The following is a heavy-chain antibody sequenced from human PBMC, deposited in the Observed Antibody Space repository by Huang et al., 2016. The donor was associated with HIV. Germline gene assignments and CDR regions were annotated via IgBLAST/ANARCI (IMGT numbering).Heavy chain of an antibody. CDR1: GYIFSNYD. J-gene: IGHJ6*03. D-gene: IGHD2-8*01. CDR2: TNSRNGGT. CDR3: ARNGFTNSGFPRAKYVYYMDV. V-gene: IGHV1-3*01. Sequence: QAQLLPSGAEVTKPGASVKVSCRSSGYIFSNYDMHWVRQAPGQRPEWMGWTNSRNGGTKDSHKFQGRVTRSRDTYASTADLEVSRLGSEDTAGYYWARNGFTNSGFPRAKYVYYMDVWGKGTTVTVSS.